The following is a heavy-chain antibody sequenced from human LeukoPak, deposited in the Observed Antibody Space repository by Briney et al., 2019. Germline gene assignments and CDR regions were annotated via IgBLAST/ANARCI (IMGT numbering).Heavy chain of an antibody. CDR3: ARRGIISGWYWAYYFDY. CDR2: VEQDGGET. D-gene: IGHD6-19*01. Sequence: GGSLRLSCAASGFTFSSYWMTWVRQAPGKGLEWVANVEQDGGETYYVDSVKGRFTISRDNAKNSLSLQMNSLRAEDTAVYYCARRGIISGWYWAYYFDYWGQGTLVTVSS. CDR1: GFTFSSYW. J-gene: IGHJ4*02. V-gene: IGHV3-7*01.